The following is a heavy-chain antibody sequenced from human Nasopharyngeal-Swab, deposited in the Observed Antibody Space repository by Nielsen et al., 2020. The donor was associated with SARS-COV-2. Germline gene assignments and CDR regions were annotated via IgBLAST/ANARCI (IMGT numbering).Heavy chain of an antibody. Sequence: GGSLRLSCAASGFTFSNYEMNWVRQAPGKGLEWVSYIGGGGSPIYYADSVKGRFTISRDNAKKSLYLQMNSLRAEDTAVYYCARASRGWSWGQGTLVTVSS. V-gene: IGHV3-48*03. CDR3: ARASRGWS. D-gene: IGHD6-19*01. CDR2: IGGGGSPI. J-gene: IGHJ5*02. CDR1: GFTFSNYE.